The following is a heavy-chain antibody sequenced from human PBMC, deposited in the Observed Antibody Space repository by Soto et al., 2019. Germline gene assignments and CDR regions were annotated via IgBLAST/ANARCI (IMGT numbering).Heavy chain of an antibody. CDR3: ARSHLVVVTATSYYYYGMDV. J-gene: IGHJ6*02. CDR2: IIPIFGTA. V-gene: IGHV1-69*01. D-gene: IGHD2-21*02. Sequence: QVQLVQSGAEVKKPGSSVKVSCKASGGTFSSYAISWVRQAPGQGLEWMGGIIPIFGTANYAQKFQGRVTITADESTSTAYMELSSLRSEDTAVYYCARSHLVVVTATSYYYYGMDVWGQGTTVTVSS. CDR1: GGTFSSYA.